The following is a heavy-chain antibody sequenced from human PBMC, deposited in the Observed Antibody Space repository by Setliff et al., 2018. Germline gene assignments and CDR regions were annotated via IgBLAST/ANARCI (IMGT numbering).Heavy chain of an antibody. J-gene: IGHJ4*02. CDR3: ARDQGHGITAAGPDF. CDR2: INPNSGGT. CDR1: GYTFTSYD. V-gene: IGHV1-2*06. Sequence: ASVKVSCKASGYTFTSYDINWVRQAPGQGLEWMGRINPNSGGTNYAQKFQGRVTMTSDSSISTAYMELSGLRSDDTAVYFCARDQGHGITAAGPDFWGQGTLVTVSS. D-gene: IGHD6-13*01.